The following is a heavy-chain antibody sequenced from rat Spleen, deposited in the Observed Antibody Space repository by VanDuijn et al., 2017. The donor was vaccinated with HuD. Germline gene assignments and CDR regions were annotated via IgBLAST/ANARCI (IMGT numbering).Heavy chain of an antibody. Sequence: QVQLKESGPGLVQPSQTLSLTCAVSGFSLPSNSVHWVRQSPEKGLEWMGGIWGDGSTDYNSALKSRLTITRATSKSQLFLKMNSLQADDTAIYFCTRSYGGYSQHWFAYWGQGTLVTVSS. CDR3: TRSYGGYSQHWFAY. D-gene: IGHD1-11*01. CDR1: GFSLPSNS. CDR2: IWGDGST. V-gene: IGHV2-1*01. J-gene: IGHJ3*01.